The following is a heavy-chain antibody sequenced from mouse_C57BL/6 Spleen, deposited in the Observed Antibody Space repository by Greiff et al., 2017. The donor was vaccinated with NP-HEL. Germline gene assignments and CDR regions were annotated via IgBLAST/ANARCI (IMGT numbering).Heavy chain of an antibody. V-gene: IGHV1-61*01. Sequence: VKLQQPGAELVRPGSSVKLSCKASGYTFTSYWMDWVKQRPGQGLEWIGNIYPSDSETHYNQKFKDKATLTVDKSSSTAYMQLSSLTSEDSAVYYCARYGGNYEYFDVWGTGTTVTVSS. J-gene: IGHJ1*03. CDR1: GYTFTSYW. CDR2: IYPSDSET. D-gene: IGHD2-1*01. CDR3: ARYGGNYEYFDV.